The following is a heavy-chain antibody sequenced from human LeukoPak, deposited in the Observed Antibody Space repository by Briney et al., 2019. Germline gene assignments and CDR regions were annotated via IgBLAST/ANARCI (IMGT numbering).Heavy chain of an antibody. CDR1: GGSISSYY. V-gene: IGHV4-59*01. CDR2: TYYSGST. J-gene: IGHJ4*02. D-gene: IGHD6-19*01. CDR3: ARGLSSGWWRGGFDY. Sequence: SETLSLTCTVSGGSISSYYWSWIRQPPGKGLEGIGYTYYSGSTNYNPSLKSRVTISVDTSKNQFSLKLSSVTAADTAVYYCARGLSSGWWRGGFDYWGQGTLVTVSS.